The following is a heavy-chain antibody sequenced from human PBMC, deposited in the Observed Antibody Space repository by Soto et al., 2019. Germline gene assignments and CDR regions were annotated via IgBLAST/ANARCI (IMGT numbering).Heavy chain of an antibody. D-gene: IGHD6-13*01. CDR2: ISYDGSNK. CDR3: AKAENAYSSSWYGERYFQH. CDR1: GFTFSSYG. J-gene: IGHJ1*01. Sequence: ESGGGVVQPGRSLRLSCAASGFTFSSYGMHWVRQAPGKGLEWVAVISYDGSNKYYADSVKGRFTISRDNSKNTLYLQMNSLRAEDTAVYYCAKAENAYSSSWYGERYFQHWGQGTLVTVSS. V-gene: IGHV3-30*18.